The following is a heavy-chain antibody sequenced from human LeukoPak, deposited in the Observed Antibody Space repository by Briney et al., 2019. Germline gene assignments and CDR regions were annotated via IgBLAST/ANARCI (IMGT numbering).Heavy chain of an antibody. CDR2: IKHDGSEK. V-gene: IGHV3-7*03. D-gene: IGHD3-10*01. Sequence: GGSLRLSCAASGFTFSDYSMSWVRQAPGKGLEWVSNIKHDGSEKYYVGSVKGRFTISRDNAKNSLYLQMNSLRAEDTAVYYCAKGITRGDIWGQGTMVTVSS. CDR1: GFTFSDYS. CDR3: AKGITRGDI. J-gene: IGHJ3*02.